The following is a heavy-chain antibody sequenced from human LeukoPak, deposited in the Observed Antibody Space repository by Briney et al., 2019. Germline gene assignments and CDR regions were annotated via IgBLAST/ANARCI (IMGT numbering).Heavy chain of an antibody. CDR3: ARHTTYYYGSGVGY. CDR2: IYHNGRT. V-gene: IGHV4-38-2*02. J-gene: IGHJ4*02. CDR1: GYSICSGYY. Sequence: PSETLSLTCTVSGYSICSGYYWGWIGQPPGKGLEWIGSIYHNGRTYYNPSLKSRVTISVDTSKNQFSLRLSSVTAADTAVYYCARHTTYYYGSGVGYWGQGTLVTVSS. D-gene: IGHD3-10*01.